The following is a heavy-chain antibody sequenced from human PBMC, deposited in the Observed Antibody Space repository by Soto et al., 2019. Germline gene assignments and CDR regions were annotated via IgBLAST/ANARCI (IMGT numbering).Heavy chain of an antibody. CDR2: ISGSGGST. CDR1: GFTFSSYA. D-gene: IGHD6-13*01. Sequence: EVQLLESGGGLVQPGGSLRLSCAASGFTFSSYAMSWVRQAPGKGLEWVSAISGSGGSTYYADSVKGRFTISRDNSKNTLYLQMNSLRADDTAVYYCAKEGSGHSSSWPDAFDIWGQGTMVTVSS. J-gene: IGHJ3*02. CDR3: AKEGSGHSSSWPDAFDI. V-gene: IGHV3-23*01.